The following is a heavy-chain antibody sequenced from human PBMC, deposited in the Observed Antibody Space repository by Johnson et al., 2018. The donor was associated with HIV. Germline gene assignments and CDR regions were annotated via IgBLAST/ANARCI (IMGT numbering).Heavy chain of an antibody. Sequence: VQLVESGGGLVQPGGSLRLSCAASGFTFSSYWLSWVRQAPGKGLVWVANIKQDGSEKYYVDSVKGRFTISRNNAKNSLYLQMNSLRAEDTADYYCARMTSGSYPNIWGQETMVTVSS. V-gene: IGHV3-7*01. D-gene: IGHD1-26*01. J-gene: IGHJ3*02. CDR2: IKQDGSEK. CDR1: GFTFSSYW. CDR3: ARMTSGSYPNI.